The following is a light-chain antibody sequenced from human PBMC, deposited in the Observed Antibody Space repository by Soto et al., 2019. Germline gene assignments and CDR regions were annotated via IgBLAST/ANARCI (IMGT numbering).Light chain of an antibody. V-gene: IGKV1-39*01. Sequence: DIQLTQSPSSLSASVGDRVTITCRAGQTISDYLNWYQQKPGTAPKLLIYAASTLQSGVPSRFSGSRSGTDFTLTISSLHPEDFATYYCQQYYSYPPTVGQGTKVDIK. CDR2: AAS. J-gene: IGKJ1*01. CDR1: QTISDY. CDR3: QQYYSYPPT.